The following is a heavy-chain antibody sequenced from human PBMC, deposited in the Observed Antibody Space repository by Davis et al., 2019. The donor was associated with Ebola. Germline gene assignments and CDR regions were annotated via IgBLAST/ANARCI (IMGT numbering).Heavy chain of an antibody. CDR2: INPSGGST. CDR1: GYTFTSYY. CDR3: ARVRALHYFDY. V-gene: IGHV1-46*01. Sequence: ASVKVSCKASGYTFTSYYMHWVRQAPGQGLEWMGIINPSGGSTSYAQKFQGRVTMTRDTSTSTVYMELSSLRSEDTAVYYYARVRALHYFDYWGQGTLVTVSS. J-gene: IGHJ4*02.